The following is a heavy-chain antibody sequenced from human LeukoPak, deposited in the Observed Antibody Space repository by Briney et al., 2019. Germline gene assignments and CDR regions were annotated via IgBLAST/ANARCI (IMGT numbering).Heavy chain of an antibody. D-gene: IGHD1-1*01. CDR3: ARRETGSYFDY. V-gene: IGHV4-39*01. Sequence: SETLSLTCTVSSGSIRNSSFYWGWIRQPPGKGLEWIGSIYYSGNTYYNPSLKSRFTISLDTSKNLFSLKLSSVTAADTAVYYCARRETGSYFDYWGQGTLVTASS. CDR1: SGSIRNSSFY. J-gene: IGHJ4*02. CDR2: IYYSGNT.